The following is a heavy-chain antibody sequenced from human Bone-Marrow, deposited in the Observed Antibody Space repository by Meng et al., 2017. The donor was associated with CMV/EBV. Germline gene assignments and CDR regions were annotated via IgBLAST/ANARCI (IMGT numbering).Heavy chain of an antibody. CDR1: GFTFTRAW. CDR2: MYEMKDGGPR. CDR3: TTYLADLSSGDD. Sequence: GESLKISWSGSGFTFTRAWVTWVRQAPGKGLEWLGRMYEMKDGGPRQYVEAVKGRFTVSRDDSKNTFYLQMNGLKFEDTAVYYCTTYLADLSSGDDWGRGTLVTVSS. D-gene: IGHD3-10*01. V-gene: IGHV3-15*01. J-gene: IGHJ4*02.